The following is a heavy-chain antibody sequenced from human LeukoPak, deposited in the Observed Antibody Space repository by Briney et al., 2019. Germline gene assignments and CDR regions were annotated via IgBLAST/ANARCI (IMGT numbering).Heavy chain of an antibody. CDR1: GFTFSNYW. J-gene: IGHJ6*03. V-gene: IGHV3-74*01. Sequence: GGSLRLSCAASGFTFSNYWMHWVRQAPGKGLVWVSRINSDGINTSYADSVKGRFTISRDNAKNTLNLQMNSLRAEDTALYYCSREMDDYYYMDVWGKGTTVTVSS. D-gene: IGHD2-8*01. CDR2: INSDGINT. CDR3: SREMDDYYYMDV.